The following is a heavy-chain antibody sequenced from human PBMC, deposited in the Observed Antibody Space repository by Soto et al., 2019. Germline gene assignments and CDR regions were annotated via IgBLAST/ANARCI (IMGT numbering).Heavy chain of an antibody. CDR3: SRTQIFGANKWFYP. CDR2: ISAGGGDT. D-gene: IGHD3-3*01. Sequence: EVQLLESGGGLVQPGGSLRLSCADSGFTFSSYAMSWVRQAPGKGLQWVSIISAGGGDTYYADSVQGRFTISRDNSKNTLYLQMNSLSADDTAVYFCSRTQIFGANKWFYPWGQGTLVTVSS. J-gene: IGHJ5*02. CDR1: GFTFSSYA. V-gene: IGHV3-23*01.